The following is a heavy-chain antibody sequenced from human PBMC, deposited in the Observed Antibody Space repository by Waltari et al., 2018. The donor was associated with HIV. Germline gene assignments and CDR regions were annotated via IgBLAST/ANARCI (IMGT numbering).Heavy chain of an antibody. CDR1: GGALSSRTC. V-gene: IGHV4-4*02. Sequence: QVQLQESGPGLVKPSGTLSPTCGVLGGALSSRTCWSWVRQPPGQGLEWIGVIYHGGTTNYNPSLKSRVAISMDQSENQFSLILNSVTAADTAMYFCARARPLLTTWAGVFDIWGRGTMVIVSS. J-gene: IGHJ3*02. CDR3: ARARPLLTTWAGVFDI. CDR2: IYHGGTT. D-gene: IGHD4-17*01.